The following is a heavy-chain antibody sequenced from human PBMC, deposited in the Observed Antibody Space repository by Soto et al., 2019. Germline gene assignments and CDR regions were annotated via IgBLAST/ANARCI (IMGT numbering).Heavy chain of an antibody. J-gene: IGHJ4*02. CDR3: NRGSEYDFWSGYL. D-gene: IGHD3-3*01. CDR2: IVPRFGTS. V-gene: IGHV1-69*06. Sequence: QERLVQSGAEVRKPGSSVKVSCKVTGGTSTRYAINWVRQAPGQGLEWMGGIVPRFGTSKYAQKFQGRVTITADTATNIAYMELRCLRSEDTAVYYCNRGSEYDFWSGYLWGQGTLVSVSS. CDR1: GGTSTRYA.